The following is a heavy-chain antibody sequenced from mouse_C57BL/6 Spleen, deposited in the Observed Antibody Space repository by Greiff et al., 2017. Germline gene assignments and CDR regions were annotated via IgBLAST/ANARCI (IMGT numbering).Heavy chain of an antibody. CDR2: ISSKSSNYAT. CDR1: GFTFNTYA. Sequence: EVKLMESGGGLVQPKGSLKLSCAASGFTFNTYAMHWVRQAPGKGLEWVARISSKSSNYATYYADSVKDRFTIYRDESQSMLYRQMNNLITEKTSMYYGVRDMYYGSSYPWYAYWGQGTLVTVSA. V-gene: IGHV10-3*01. D-gene: IGHD1-1*01. CDR3: VRDMYYGSSYPWYAY. J-gene: IGHJ3*01.